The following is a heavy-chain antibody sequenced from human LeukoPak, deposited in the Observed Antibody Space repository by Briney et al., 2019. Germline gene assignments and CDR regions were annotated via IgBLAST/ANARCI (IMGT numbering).Heavy chain of an antibody. CDR1: GFTLSDHY. Sequence: PGGSLRLSCVASGFTLSDHYMDWVRQAPGKGLEWVGRIRDKANRHTTEYAASVKGRYTISRDDSRSSLYLQMNSLKTEDTAVFYCARGASSSIPTYYYGLDVWGQGTTVTVSS. D-gene: IGHD2-2*01. CDR2: IRDKANRHTT. J-gene: IGHJ6*02. V-gene: IGHV3-72*01. CDR3: ARGASSSIPTYYYGLDV.